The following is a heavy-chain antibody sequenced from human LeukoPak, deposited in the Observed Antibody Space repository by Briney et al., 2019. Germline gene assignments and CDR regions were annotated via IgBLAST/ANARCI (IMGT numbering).Heavy chain of an antibody. Sequence: SETLSLTCTVSGDSISSYYWSWIRQPPGKGLEWIGRIYTSGSTNYNPSLKSRVTMSVDTSKNQFSLKLSSVTAADTAVYYCARDSQRDYDFWSGSNFDYWGQGTLVTVSS. J-gene: IGHJ4*02. CDR3: ARDSQRDYDFWSGSNFDY. D-gene: IGHD3-3*01. CDR2: IYTSGST. CDR1: GDSISSYY. V-gene: IGHV4-4*07.